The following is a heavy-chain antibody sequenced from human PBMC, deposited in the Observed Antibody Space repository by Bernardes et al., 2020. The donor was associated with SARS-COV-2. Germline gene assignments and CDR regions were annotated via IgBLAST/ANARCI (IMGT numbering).Heavy chain of an antibody. D-gene: IGHD3-22*01. J-gene: IGHJ4*02. CDR2: IKRKTDGGTT. V-gene: IGHV3-15*07. CDR1: GFTFRNAW. CDR3: TTGAEIYYDSSGFSYYFDF. Sequence: SLILSCAASGFTFRNAWMNWVRQAPGKGLEWVGHIKRKTDGGTTDYAAPVKGRFTISGDDSKNTMYLQMNSLKTEDSAVYYCTTGAEIYYDSSGFSYYFDFWGQGTLVTVSS.